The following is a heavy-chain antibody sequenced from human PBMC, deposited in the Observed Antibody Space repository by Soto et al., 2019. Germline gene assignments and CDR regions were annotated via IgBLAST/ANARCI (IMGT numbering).Heavy chain of an antibody. CDR2: ISSPGTDI. CDR1: GFTFSSSD. J-gene: IGHJ3*02. CDR3: RSTLATPYSSRPFDI. Sequence: EVQLVESGGGLVKPGGSLRLSCAASGFTFSSSDMTWVRQALGKGLEWVSSISSPGTDIYYADSVKDRFTISRDNARNFLYLQMNSLRADDTAVYYCRSTLATPYSSRPFDIWGQGTMVNVSS. D-gene: IGHD2-15*01. V-gene: IGHV3-21*02.